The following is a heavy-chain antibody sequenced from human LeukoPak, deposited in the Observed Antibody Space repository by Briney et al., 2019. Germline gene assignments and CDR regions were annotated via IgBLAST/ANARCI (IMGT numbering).Heavy chain of an antibody. CDR3: ARDGSSWEDY. CDR2: ISSSSSYI. CDR1: GFTFSSYS. V-gene: IGHV3-21*01. J-gene: IGHJ4*02. Sequence: GGSLRLSCAASGFTFSSYSMNWVRQAPGKGLEWVSSISSSSSYIYYADSVKGRFTISRDNAKSSLYLQMNSLRAEDTAVYYCARDGSSWEDYWGQGTLVTVSS. D-gene: IGHD6-13*01.